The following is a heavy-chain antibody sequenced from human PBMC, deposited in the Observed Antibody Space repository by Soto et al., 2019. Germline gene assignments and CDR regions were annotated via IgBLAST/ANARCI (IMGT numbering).Heavy chain of an antibody. CDR3: ARHIQQLDYFDA. J-gene: IGHJ4*02. D-gene: IGHD6-6*01. Sequence: EFLKVSFKASGYSFPNHWIAWVRQMPGKGLEWMGIIYPGDSDTRYSPSFQGQVTISADKSISTDQLHWSSLKASDTAMYYCARHIQQLDYFDAWGQGTLVTVSS. CDR1: GYSFPNHW. V-gene: IGHV5-51*01. CDR2: IYPGDSDT.